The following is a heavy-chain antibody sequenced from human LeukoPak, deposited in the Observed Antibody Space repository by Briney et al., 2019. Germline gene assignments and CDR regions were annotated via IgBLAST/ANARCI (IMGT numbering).Heavy chain of an antibody. CDR3: ARDWGIAAAGTDY. D-gene: IGHD6-13*01. CDR2: IKQDGSEK. V-gene: IGHV3-7*01. Sequence: GGSLRLSCEASGFTFSSYWMSWVRQAPGKGLEWVANIKQDGSEKYYVDSVKGRFTISRDNAKNSLYLQMNSLRAEDTAVYYCARDWGIAAAGTDYWGQGTLVTVSS. CDR1: GFTFSSYW. J-gene: IGHJ4*02.